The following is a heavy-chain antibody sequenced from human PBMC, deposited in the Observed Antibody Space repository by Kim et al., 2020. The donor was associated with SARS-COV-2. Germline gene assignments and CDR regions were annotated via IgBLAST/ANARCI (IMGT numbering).Heavy chain of an antibody. J-gene: IGHJ5*02. D-gene: IGHD6-19*01. CDR3: ARSRSTSGHPNWFDP. CDR2: IYFSGTT. Sequence: ETLSLTCTVSGGSINSGTSYWGWIRQPPGKGLEWIGTIYFSGTTYYSTSLKSRVTVSVDTSKSQFSLKLNSVTAADTAVYYCARSRSTSGHPNWFDPWG. CDR1: GGSINSGTSY. V-gene: IGHV4-39*01.